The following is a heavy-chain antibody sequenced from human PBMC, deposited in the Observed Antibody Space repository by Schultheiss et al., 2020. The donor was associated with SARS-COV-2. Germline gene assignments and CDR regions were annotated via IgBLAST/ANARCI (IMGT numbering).Heavy chain of an antibody. CDR1: GFMFSNYA. Sequence: GGSLRLSCAASGFMFSNYAMSWVRQAPGKGLEWVAVISYDGSNKYYADSVKGRFTISRDNSKNTLYLQMNSLRAEDTAVYYCARGTGRLGYYYYGMDVWGQGTTVTVSS. CDR2: ISYDGSNK. CDR3: ARGTGRLGYYYYGMDV. V-gene: IGHV3-30*04. D-gene: IGHD1-1*01. J-gene: IGHJ6*02.